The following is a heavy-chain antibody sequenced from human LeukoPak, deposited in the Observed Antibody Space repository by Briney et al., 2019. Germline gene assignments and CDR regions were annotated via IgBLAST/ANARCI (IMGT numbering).Heavy chain of an antibody. CDR3: AKAGQYSSSWSLDY. J-gene: IGHJ4*02. Sequence: GGSLRLSCAASGFTFSSYGMHWVRQAPGKGLEWVAVISYDGSNKYYADSVKGRFTISRDNSKNTLYLQMNSLRAEDTAVYYCAKAGQYSSSWSLDYWGQGTLVTVSS. CDR2: ISYDGSNK. CDR1: GFTFSSYG. V-gene: IGHV3-30*18. D-gene: IGHD6-13*01.